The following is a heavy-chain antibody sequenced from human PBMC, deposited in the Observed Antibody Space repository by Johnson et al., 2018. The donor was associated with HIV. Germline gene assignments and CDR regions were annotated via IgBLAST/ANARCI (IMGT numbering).Heavy chain of an antibody. CDR3: AGAYYYDSSGYYDAFDI. CDR1: GFTFRSYG. Sequence: VLLLESGGGLVQPGGSLRLSCAASGFTFRSYGMHWVRQAPGKGLEWVAGISDDGSNKYYADSVKGRFTISRDNSKNTLYLQMNSLRAEDTAVYYCAGAYYYDSSGYYDAFDIWGQGTMVTVSS. J-gene: IGHJ3*02. V-gene: IGHV3-30*03. CDR2: ISDDGSNK. D-gene: IGHD3-22*01.